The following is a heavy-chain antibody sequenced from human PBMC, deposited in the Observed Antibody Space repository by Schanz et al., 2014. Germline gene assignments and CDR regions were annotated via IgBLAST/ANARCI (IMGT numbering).Heavy chain of an antibody. CDR2: IYGGGST. Sequence: QVQLQESGPGLVRPSETLSLTCTVSGVSISSFYWSWIRQSPGQGLEYFGYIYGGGSTSFNPSFKSRVAMTFDASGNAFSLKPSSVTAADTAVYYCTRMSLRRGDYGGLDVWGQGTTVTVSS. J-gene: IGHJ6*02. CDR1: GVSISSFY. D-gene: IGHD3-10*01. CDR3: TRMSLRRGDYGGLDV. V-gene: IGHV4-59*08.